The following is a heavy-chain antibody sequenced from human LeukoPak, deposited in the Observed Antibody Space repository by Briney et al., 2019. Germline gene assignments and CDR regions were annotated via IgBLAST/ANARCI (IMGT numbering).Heavy chain of an antibody. CDR1: GFTFSGSA. Sequence: GGSLRLSCAASGFTFSGSAMHWVRQASGKGLEWVGRIRSKANSYATAYAASVKGRFTISRDDSKNTAYLQMNSLKTEDTAVYYCTTIPGIAVAGTWFDYWGQGTLVTVSS. J-gene: IGHJ4*02. CDR2: IRSKANSYAT. D-gene: IGHD6-19*01. CDR3: TTIPGIAVAGTWFDY. V-gene: IGHV3-73*01.